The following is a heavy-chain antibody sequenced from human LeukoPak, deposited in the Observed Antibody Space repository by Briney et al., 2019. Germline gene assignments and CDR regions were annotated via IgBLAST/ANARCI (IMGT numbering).Heavy chain of an antibody. J-gene: IGHJ4*02. V-gene: IGHV3-48*02. Sequence: PGGSLRLSCAASGFTFSAFAMNWVRQAPGKGLKWVAYIGFNETSIYYAYSVEGRFTISRDNARNSLYLQMNSLRNEDTAVYYCVALLPYGETERAYYWGQGTLVTVSS. CDR1: GFTFSAFA. D-gene: IGHD1-1*01. CDR3: VALLPYGETERAYY. CDR2: IGFNETSI.